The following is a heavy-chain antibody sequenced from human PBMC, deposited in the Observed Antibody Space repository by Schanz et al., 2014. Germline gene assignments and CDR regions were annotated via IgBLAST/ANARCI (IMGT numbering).Heavy chain of an antibody. CDR3: ARGGGPEDVFDI. D-gene: IGHD2-15*01. V-gene: IGHV1-69*02. J-gene: IGHJ3*02. CDR1: GGTFSTYP. Sequence: QVQLVQSGAEVTKPGSSMKVSCKASGGTFSTYPINWLRQAPGQGLEWMGRIIPIHGIVNYAQRFQDRVRITADKSTSTAYMELSSLRSDDTAVYCCARGGGPEDVFDIWGQGTILTVSS. CDR2: IIPIHGIV.